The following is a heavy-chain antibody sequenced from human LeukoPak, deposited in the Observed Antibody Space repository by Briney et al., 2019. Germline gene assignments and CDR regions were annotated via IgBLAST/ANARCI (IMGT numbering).Heavy chain of an antibody. CDR1: GFSFSSYG. CDR2: IRFDGSNY. Sequence: PGGSLRLSCAASGFSFSSYGMHWVRQAPGKGLEWVAFIRFDGSNYYYADSVKGRFTISRDNSKNTLYLQMNSLRAEDTAVYYCAKLVVVAATDDYWGQGTLVTVSS. J-gene: IGHJ4*02. D-gene: IGHD2-15*01. CDR3: AKLVVVAATDDY. V-gene: IGHV3-30*02.